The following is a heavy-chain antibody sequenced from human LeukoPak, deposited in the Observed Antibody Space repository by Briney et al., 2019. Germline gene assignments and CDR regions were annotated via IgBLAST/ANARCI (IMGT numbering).Heavy chain of an antibody. Sequence: PSETLSLTCTVSGGSISSYYWSWIRQPPGKGLEWIGYIYYSGSTSYNPSLKSRGTISVDTSKNQFSLKLSSVTAADTAVYYCAREPRGSGSYYNGGFDYWGQGTLVTVSS. CDR1: GGSISSYY. CDR2: IYYSGST. V-gene: IGHV4-59*01. D-gene: IGHD3-10*01. CDR3: AREPRGSGSYYNGGFDY. J-gene: IGHJ4*02.